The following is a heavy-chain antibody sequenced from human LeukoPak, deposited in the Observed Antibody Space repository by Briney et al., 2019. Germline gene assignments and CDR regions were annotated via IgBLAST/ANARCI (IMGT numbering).Heavy chain of an antibody. CDR1: GGTLSNFG. D-gene: IGHD3-10*01. Sequence: GASVKVSCKASGGTLSNFGINWVRQAPGLGLEWMGRFFPALGTSTYAERFQGRVTFTTDETTSTFHMELSSLTSEDTAVYYCARDSCLFSSCDGDWLDPWGQGTLVTVSS. J-gene: IGHJ5*02. CDR2: FFPALGTS. CDR3: ARDSCLFSSCDGDWLDP. V-gene: IGHV1-69*05.